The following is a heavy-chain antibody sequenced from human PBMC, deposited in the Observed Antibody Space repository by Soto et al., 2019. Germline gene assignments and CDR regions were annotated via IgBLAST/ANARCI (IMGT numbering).Heavy chain of an antibody. CDR2: IRSKVNNYAT. J-gene: IGHJ6*02. CDR1: GLTFSGSA. CDR3: TRVETLAGKGKEYYYTMDV. V-gene: IGHV3-73*01. Sequence: PGGSLRLSCAASGLTFSGSAMHWVRQPSGKGLEWVGRIRSKVNNYATVYAASVRGRFTISRDDSRNTAYLQMNSLKTEDTAVYYCTRVETLAGKGKEYYYTMDVWGQGTTVTVSS. D-gene: IGHD6-19*01.